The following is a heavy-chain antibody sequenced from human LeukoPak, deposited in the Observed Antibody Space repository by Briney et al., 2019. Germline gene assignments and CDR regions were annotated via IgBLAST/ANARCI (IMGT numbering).Heavy chain of an antibody. D-gene: IGHD2-15*01. CDR2: IKKDGSGI. CDR3: AGGKRISR. V-gene: IGHV3-7*03. J-gene: IGHJ6*03. Sequence: GGSLRLSCVVSGFPFSNSWMYWVRQAPGKGLEGVANIKKDGSGISYVDSVKGRFIISRDNAMNSLYLQMNSLRVEDTAVYFCAGGKRISRWGKG. CDR1: GFPFSNSW.